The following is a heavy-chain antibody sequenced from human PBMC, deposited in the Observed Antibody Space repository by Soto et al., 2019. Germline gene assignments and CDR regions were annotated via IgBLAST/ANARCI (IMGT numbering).Heavy chain of an antibody. D-gene: IGHD3-9*01. CDR2: ISFDGNII. CDR3: ARNFDTITYYFDY. V-gene: IGHV3-30-3*01. CDR1: EFSFSSYA. J-gene: IGHJ4*02. Sequence: GGSLRLSCAASEFSFSSYAMHWIRQAPGKGLEWVAVISFDGNIIHYADSVKGRFIISRDNSKNTLYLQMHSLSGEDTAVYYCARNFDTITYYFDYWGQGTLVTFSS.